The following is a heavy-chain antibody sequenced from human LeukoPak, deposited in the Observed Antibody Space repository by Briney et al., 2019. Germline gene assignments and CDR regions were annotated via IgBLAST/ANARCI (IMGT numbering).Heavy chain of an antibody. J-gene: IGHJ3*02. CDR3: AKVNSGWYRGDAFDI. CDR1: GFTFSSYG. D-gene: IGHD6-19*01. V-gene: IGHV3-30*18. CDR2: ISYDGSNK. Sequence: GGSLRLSCAASGFTFSSYGMHWVRQAPGKGLEWVAVISYDGSNKYYADSVKGRFTISRDNSKNTLYLQMNSLRAEDTAVYYCAKVNSGWYRGDAFDIWGQGTMVTVSS.